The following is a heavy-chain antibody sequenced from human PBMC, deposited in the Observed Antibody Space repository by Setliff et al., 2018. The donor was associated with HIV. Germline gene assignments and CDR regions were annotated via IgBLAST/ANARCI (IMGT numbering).Heavy chain of an antibody. CDR3: ATGYGSGSFDAFDI. CDR2: IYWDDDK. CDR1: GFSLSTSGVG. J-gene: IGHJ3*02. Sequence: SGPTLVNPTPPLTLTCTFSGFSLSTSGVGVGWIRQPPGKALEWLALIYWDDDKRYSPSLKSRLTITKDTSKNQVVLTMTNMDPVDTATYYCATGYGSGSFDAFDIWGQGTMVTVSS. D-gene: IGHD3-10*01. V-gene: IGHV2-5*02.